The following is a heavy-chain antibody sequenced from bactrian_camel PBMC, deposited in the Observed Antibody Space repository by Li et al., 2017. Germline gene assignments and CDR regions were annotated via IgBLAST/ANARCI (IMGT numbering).Heavy chain of an antibody. Sequence: HVQLVESGGGLVQPGGSLRLSCAAAGITFSSYDMSWVRQVPGKGLEWVSSIYTDGRPTYYADSVKGRFTISRDNAKNTVDLQMNSLKSEDTALYYCATDRGLGGGSVYWGQGTQVTVS. J-gene: IGHJ4*01. CDR1: GITFSSYD. CDR3: ATDRGLGGGSVY. CDR2: IYTDGRPT. V-gene: IGHV3-2*01. D-gene: IGHD5*01.